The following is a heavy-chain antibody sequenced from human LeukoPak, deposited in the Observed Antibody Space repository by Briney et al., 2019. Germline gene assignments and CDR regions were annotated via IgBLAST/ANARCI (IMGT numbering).Heavy chain of an antibody. CDR3: ASSYYGGNSEGFDY. CDR1: GGSISSGDYY. D-gene: IGHD4-23*01. V-gene: IGHV4-30-4*01. J-gene: IGHJ4*02. CDR2: IYYSGST. Sequence: SQTLSLTCTVSGGSISSGDYYWSWIRQPPGKGLEWIGYIYYSGSTYYNPSLKSRVTISIDTSKNQFSLKLSSVTAADTAVYYCASSYYGGNSEGFDYWGQGTLVTVSS.